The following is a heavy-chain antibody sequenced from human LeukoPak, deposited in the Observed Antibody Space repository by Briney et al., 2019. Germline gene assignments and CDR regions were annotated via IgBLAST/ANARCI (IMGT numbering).Heavy chain of an antibody. Sequence: SETLSLTCTVSGGSISSTGYYWGWLRQPPGKGLEWIGSIYYGGTANYNPSLRSRVTISVDTSKNHSSLKLNSVTAADTGVYFCARQTGTSSAWYGASDIGGQGAMFTVS. D-gene: IGHD6-19*01. CDR3: ARQTGTSSAWYGASDI. J-gene: IGHJ3*02. V-gene: IGHV4-39*01. CDR1: GGSISSTGYY. CDR2: IYYGGTA.